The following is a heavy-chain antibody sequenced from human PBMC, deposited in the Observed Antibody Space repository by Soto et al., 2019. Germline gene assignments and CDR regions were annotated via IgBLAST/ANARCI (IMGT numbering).Heavy chain of an antibody. CDR3: ARLDAYNAFDY. CDR2: LYHNGGT. Sequence: QLRLQESGSGLVKPSQTLSLTCAVSGEYISSGGYYWNWIRLPPGKGLEWIGSLYHNGGTYYNPSLKSRVTIPLDRSKNQFSLKLSSVTAADTAVYFCARLDAYNAFDYWGQGILVTVSS. D-gene: IGHD1-1*01. CDR1: GEYISSGGYY. J-gene: IGHJ4*02. V-gene: IGHV4-30-2*01.